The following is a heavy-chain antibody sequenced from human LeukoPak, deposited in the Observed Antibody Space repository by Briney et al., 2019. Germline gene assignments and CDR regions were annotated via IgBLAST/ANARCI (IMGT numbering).Heavy chain of an antibody. CDR2: INHSGST. V-gene: IGHV4-34*01. Sequence: KPSETLSLTCAVYGGSFSGYYWSWIRQPPGKGLEWIGEINHSGSTNYNPSLKSRVTISVDTSKNQFSLKLSSVTAADTAVYYRARGRTRNYYYDSSGYFAYWGQGTLVTVSS. J-gene: IGHJ4*02. D-gene: IGHD3-22*01. CDR1: GGSFSGYY. CDR3: ARGRTRNYYYDSSGYFAY.